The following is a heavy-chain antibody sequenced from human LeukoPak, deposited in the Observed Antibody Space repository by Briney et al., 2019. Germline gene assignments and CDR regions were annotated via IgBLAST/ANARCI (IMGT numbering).Heavy chain of an antibody. V-gene: IGHV3-23*01. D-gene: IGHD1-26*01. J-gene: IGHJ4*02. Sequence: GGSLRLSCAASGFNFRSSAMSWVRQAPGKGLEWVSAISGSGARTFYADSVKGRFTISRDNSKNTLYLQMNSLRAEDTAVYYCARDRRGGGGSYFDYWGQGTLVTVSS. CDR3: ARDRRGGGGSYFDY. CDR2: ISGSGART. CDR1: GFNFRSSA.